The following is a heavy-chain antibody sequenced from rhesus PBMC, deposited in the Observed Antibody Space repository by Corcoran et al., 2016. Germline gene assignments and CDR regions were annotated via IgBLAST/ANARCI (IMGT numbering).Heavy chain of an antibody. CDR2: IYGRGGSN. CDR3: ARQGGGSWNDWYFDL. Sequence: QVQLQESGPGLVKPSETLSLTCAVSGYSISSGYDWGWIRQPPGKGLGGIGIIYGRGGSNYLNPSRKSRVTLSIDTSKTQFSLKLSSVTAADMAVYYCARQGGGSWNDWYFDLWGPGTPITISS. V-gene: IGHV4S14*01. D-gene: IGHD6-25*01. J-gene: IGHJ2*01. CDR1: GYSISSGYD.